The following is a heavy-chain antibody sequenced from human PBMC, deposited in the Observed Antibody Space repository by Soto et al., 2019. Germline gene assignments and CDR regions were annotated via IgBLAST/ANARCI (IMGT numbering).Heavy chain of an antibody. D-gene: IGHD2-21*02. CDR1: RTGDYY. V-gene: IGHV4-30-4*01. Sequence: RTGDYYWRRIRQSPGKGLEWFWYISYSGRTYYNPSLKSRVTISVDTSKNQFSLKLSSVTAADTAVYYCALTYCGGDCYSHYYYYCGMDVWGQGTTVTVSS. J-gene: IGHJ6*02. CDR3: ALTYCGGDCYSHYYYYCGMDV. CDR2: ISYSGRT.